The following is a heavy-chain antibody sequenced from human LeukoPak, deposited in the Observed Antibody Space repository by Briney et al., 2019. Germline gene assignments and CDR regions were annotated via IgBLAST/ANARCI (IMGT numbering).Heavy chain of an antibody. J-gene: IGHJ6*03. D-gene: IGHD6-13*01. CDR2: INPNSGGT. Sequence: ASVKVSCKASGYTFTGYYMHWVRQAPGQGLEWMGWINPNSGGTNYAQKFQGRVTMTRDTSISTAYIELSRLRSDDTAVYYCARSGYSSSWYGSYYYYYYMDVWGKGTTVTVSS. V-gene: IGHV1-2*02. CDR1: GYTFTGYY. CDR3: ARSGYSSSWYGSYYYYYYMDV.